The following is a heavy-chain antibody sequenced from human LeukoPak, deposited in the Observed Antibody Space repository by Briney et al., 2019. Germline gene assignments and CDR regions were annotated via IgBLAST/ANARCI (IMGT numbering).Heavy chain of an antibody. Sequence: ASVKVSCKASGYTFTGYYMHWVRQTPGQGLEWMGWINPNSGGTNYAQKFQGRVTMTRDTSISTAYMELSRLRSDDTAVYYCARDAAYSSSWYEYYYYYMDVWGKGTTVTISS. V-gene: IGHV1-2*02. D-gene: IGHD6-13*01. J-gene: IGHJ6*03. CDR1: GYTFTGYY. CDR2: INPNSGGT. CDR3: ARDAAYSSSWYEYYYYYMDV.